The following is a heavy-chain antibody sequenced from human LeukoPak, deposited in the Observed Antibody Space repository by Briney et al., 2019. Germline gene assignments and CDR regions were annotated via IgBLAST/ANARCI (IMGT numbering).Heavy chain of an antibody. CDR1: GVSLSSYY. D-gene: IGHD5-18*01. CDR2: IFYSGRT. J-gene: IGHJ4*02. CDR3: ARAGGGNTAMDLDY. Sequence: SETLSLTCTVSGVSLSSYYWSCIRQPPGKGLEWIGYIFYSGRTSYNPSLKSRVTISLDTSKNQFSLMLSSVAAADTAFYYCARAGGGNTAMDLDYWGQGTLVTVSS. V-gene: IGHV4-59*01.